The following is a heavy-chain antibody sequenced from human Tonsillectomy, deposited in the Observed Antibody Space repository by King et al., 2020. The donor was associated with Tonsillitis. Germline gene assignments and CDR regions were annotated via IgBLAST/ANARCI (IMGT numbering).Heavy chain of an antibody. V-gene: IGHV3-9*01. J-gene: IGHJ4*02. Sequence: VQLVESGRGLIQPGRSLRLSCAASGFTFDDYAMHWVRQAPGKGLEWVSGISWNSGTIGYADSVKGRFTISRDNAKNSLYLQMNSLRAEDTALYYCARGYSSLSYYLDHWGQGTLVTVSS. CDR2: ISWNSGTI. D-gene: IGHD6-13*01. CDR3: ARGYSSLSYYLDH. CDR1: GFTFDDYA.